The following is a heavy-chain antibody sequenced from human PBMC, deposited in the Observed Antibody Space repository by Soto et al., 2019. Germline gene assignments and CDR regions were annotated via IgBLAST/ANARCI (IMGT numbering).Heavy chain of an antibody. V-gene: IGHV5-51*01. CDR3: VRRAEGRPGDGYYYVALDV. CDR2: INPADSET. CDR1: GYSYTSYW. Sequence: GESLKISCKGSGYSYTSYWIGWVRQRPGRGLEWMGIINPADSETNYGPSFQGQVTISADRSTSTAFLQWSSLKASDTAMYYCVRRAEGRPGDGYYYVALDVWGQGTTVTVSS. J-gene: IGHJ6*02. D-gene: IGHD6-6*01.